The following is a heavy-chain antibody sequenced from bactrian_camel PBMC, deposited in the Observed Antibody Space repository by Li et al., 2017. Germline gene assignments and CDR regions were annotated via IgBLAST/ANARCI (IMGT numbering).Heavy chain of an antibody. CDR2: ISGNSGRT. D-gene: IGHD5*01. Sequence: DVQLVESGGGLVQPGGSLRLSCAASGFTFSAYDMTWVRQAPGKGLEWVSLISGNSGRTYYADSVKGRFTISRDNAKNTVYLQMNSLKPEDTAVYYCTASVTGWEYNNWGQGTQVTVS. V-gene: IGHV3S40*01. CDR1: GFTFSAYD. CDR3: TASVTGWEYNN. J-gene: IGHJ4*01.